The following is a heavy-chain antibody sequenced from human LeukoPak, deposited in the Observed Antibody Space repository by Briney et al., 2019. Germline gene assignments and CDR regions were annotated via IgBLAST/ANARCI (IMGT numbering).Heavy chain of an antibody. D-gene: IGHD3-10*01. CDR2: IIPILGIA. CDR1: GGTFSSYA. Sequence: SVKVSCKASGGTFSSYAISWVRQAPGQGLEWMGRIIPILGIANYAQKFQGRVTITADKSTSTAYMELSSLRPEDTAVYYCASFGSGTSDAFDIWGQGTMVTVSS. J-gene: IGHJ3*02. V-gene: IGHV1-69*04. CDR3: ASFGSGTSDAFDI.